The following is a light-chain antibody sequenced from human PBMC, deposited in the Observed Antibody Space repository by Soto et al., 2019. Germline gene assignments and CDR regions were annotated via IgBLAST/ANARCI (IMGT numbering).Light chain of an antibody. CDR1: QSVSSSF. CDR2: GAS. CDR3: QQYNDWPPWT. J-gene: IGKJ1*01. V-gene: IGKV3-20*01. Sequence: EIVLTQSPGTLSLSPGERATLSCRASQSVSSSFLAWYQQKPGQAPRLLIYGASIRATGIPDRFSGSGSGTEFTLTISSLQSEDFAVYYCQQYNDWPPWTFGQGTKVEIK.